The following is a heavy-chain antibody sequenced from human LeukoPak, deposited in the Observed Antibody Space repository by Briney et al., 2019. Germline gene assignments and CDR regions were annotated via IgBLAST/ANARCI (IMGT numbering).Heavy chain of an antibody. CDR3: ARVGKRWLQMGPYYFDY. J-gene: IGHJ4*02. CDR1: GGSISSSSYY. Sequence: SETLSLTCTVSGGSISSSSYYWGWIRQPPGKGLEWIGSIYYSGSTYYNPSLKSRVTISVDTSKNQFSLKLSSVTAADTAVYYCARVGKRWLQMGPYYFDYWGQGTLVTVSS. CDR2: IYYSGST. V-gene: IGHV4-39*07. D-gene: IGHD5-24*01.